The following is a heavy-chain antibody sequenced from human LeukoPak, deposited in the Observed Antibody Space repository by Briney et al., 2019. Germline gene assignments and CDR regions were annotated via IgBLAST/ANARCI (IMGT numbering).Heavy chain of an antibody. CDR3: ARGLRFPKYYDILTGYYGLNY. CDR2: INHSGST. J-gene: IGHJ4*02. D-gene: IGHD3-9*01. CDR1: GGSISSYY. V-gene: IGHV4-34*01. Sequence: SETLSLTCTVSGGSISSYYWNWIRQPPGKGLEWIGEINHSGSTNYNPSLKGRVTISVDTSKNQFSLNLSSVTAADTAVYYCARGLRFPKYYDILTGYYGLNYWGQGTLVTVSS.